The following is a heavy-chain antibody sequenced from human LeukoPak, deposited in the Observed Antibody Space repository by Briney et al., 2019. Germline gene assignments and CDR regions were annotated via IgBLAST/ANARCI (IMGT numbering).Heavy chain of an antibody. D-gene: IGHD5-18*01. CDR2: ISPNSGDT. J-gene: IGHJ5*02. CDR3: ARDLIQLWSGFDP. Sequence: ASVKVSCKASGYTFTGDYMHWVRQAPGQGLEWMGWISPNSGDTKYAQKFQGRVTMTRDTSISTAYIELSRLRSDDTAVYYCARDLIQLWSGFDPWGQGTLVTVSS. V-gene: IGHV1-2*02. CDR1: GYTFTGDY.